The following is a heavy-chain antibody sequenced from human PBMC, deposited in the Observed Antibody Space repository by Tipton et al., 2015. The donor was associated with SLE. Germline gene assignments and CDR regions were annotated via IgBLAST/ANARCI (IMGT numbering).Heavy chain of an antibody. Sequence: LRLSCTVSGGSISSSSYYWGWIRQPPGKGLEWIGSIYYSGSTYYNPSLKSRVTISVDTSKNQFSLKLSSVTAADTAVHYCATPGYCSGGSCYPALGYWGQGTLVTVSS. V-gene: IGHV4-39*07. CDR3: ATPGYCSGGSCYPALGY. J-gene: IGHJ4*02. D-gene: IGHD2-15*01. CDR1: GGSISSSSYY. CDR2: IYYSGST.